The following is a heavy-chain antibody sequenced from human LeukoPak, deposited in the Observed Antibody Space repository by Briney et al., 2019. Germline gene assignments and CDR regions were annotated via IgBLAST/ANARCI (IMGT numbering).Heavy chain of an antibody. J-gene: IGHJ4*02. CDR1: GFNFGDYG. V-gene: IGHV3-20*04. D-gene: IGHD3-9*01. CDR2: INWNGART. Sequence: PGGSLRLSCAVSGFNFGDYGMIWVRQPPGKGLEWVSGINWNGARTGYADSVKGRFTISRDNAKGSLHLQMNSLRAEDTALYYCASSSNYDILTVANWGQGTLVTVSS. CDR3: ASSSNYDILTVAN.